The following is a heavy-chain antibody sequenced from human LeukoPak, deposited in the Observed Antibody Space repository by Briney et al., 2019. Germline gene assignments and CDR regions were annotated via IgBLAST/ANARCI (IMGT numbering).Heavy chain of an antibody. J-gene: IGHJ6*02. CDR1: GFTFSTYA. D-gene: IGHD3-16*01. CDR2: ISSGGGTT. Sequence: SGGSLRLSCAASGFTFSTYAMTWVRQAPGKGLEWVSAISSGGGTTYYADSLKGRFTISRDNSKNTVYLQMDSLRAEDTAVYHCASSPNVFYGMDVWGQGTTVSVSS. CDR3: ASSPNVFYGMDV. V-gene: IGHV3-23*01.